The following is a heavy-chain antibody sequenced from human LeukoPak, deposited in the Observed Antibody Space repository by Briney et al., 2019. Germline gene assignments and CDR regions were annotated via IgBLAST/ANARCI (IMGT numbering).Heavy chain of an antibody. CDR2: ITGISTST. CDR1: GITFTSYG. D-gene: IGHD4-17*01. Sequence: GGSLRLSCTASGITFTSYGMSWVRQAPGKGLEWVSTITGISTSTYDADSVKGRFTISRDNSKNTLYLQMNSLRAEDTAVYYCARESGSVTSEVDFDYWGQGTLVTVSS. J-gene: IGHJ4*02. V-gene: IGHV3-23*01. CDR3: ARESGSVTSEVDFDY.